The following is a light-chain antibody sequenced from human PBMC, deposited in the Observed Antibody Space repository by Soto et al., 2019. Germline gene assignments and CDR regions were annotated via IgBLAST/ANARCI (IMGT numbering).Light chain of an antibody. CDR3: EQSGIPSA. J-gene: IGKJ1*01. V-gene: IGKV3-20*01. CDR2: DVS. CDR1: HSVSSNY. Sequence: EIVLTQSPGTLSLSPGERATLSCRSSHSVSSNYLAWYQQKPGQAPRLLIYDVSSRATGIPDRFSGSGSGTDLTLSIIRLEPVGSAVYYCEQSGIPSAVGQGIKLEIK.